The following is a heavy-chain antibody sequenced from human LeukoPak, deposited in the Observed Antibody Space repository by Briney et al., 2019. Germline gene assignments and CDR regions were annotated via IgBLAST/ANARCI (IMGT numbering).Heavy chain of an antibody. CDR3: ARSPRQLRGAFDI. V-gene: IGHV1-46*01. CDR1: GYTFTSYY. CDR2: INPSGGST. Sequence: GASVKVSCKASGYTFTSYYMHWVRQAPGQGLEWLGIINPSGGSTSYAQKFQGRVTMTRDTSTSTVYMELSSLRSEDTAVYYCARSPRQLRGAFDIWGQGTMVTVSS. D-gene: IGHD6-6*01. J-gene: IGHJ3*02.